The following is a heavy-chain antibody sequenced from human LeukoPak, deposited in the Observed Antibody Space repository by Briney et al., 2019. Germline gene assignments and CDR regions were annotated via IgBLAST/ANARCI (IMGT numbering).Heavy chain of an antibody. CDR1: GYTFTAYY. Sequence: ASVKVSCKASGYTFTAYYMHWVRQAPGQRLEWMGWVIPNSGGTNYAQKFQDRVTMTRDTSISTAYMELHRLRSDDTAVYYCATAPLNGYNSGWYSFDYWGQGALVTVSS. V-gene: IGHV1-2*02. D-gene: IGHD6-19*01. CDR2: VIPNSGGT. CDR3: ATAPLNGYNSGWYSFDY. J-gene: IGHJ4*02.